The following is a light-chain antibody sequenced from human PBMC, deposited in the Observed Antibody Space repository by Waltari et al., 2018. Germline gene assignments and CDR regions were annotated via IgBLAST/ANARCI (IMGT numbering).Light chain of an antibody. V-gene: IGLV1-40*01. Sequence: QSVLTQPPSVSGAPGQRVTISCTGSSSNIGAGYHVHWYQHLPGTAPKLLIYGNSKRPSGVPDRCSCSKSGTSASLAITGLQAEDEADYYCQSYDSSLSAHVIFGGGTKLTVL. CDR1: SSNIGAGYH. CDR3: QSYDSSLSAHVI. J-gene: IGLJ2*01. CDR2: GNS.